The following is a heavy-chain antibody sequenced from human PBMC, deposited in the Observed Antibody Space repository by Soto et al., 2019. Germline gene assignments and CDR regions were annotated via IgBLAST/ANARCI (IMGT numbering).Heavy chain of an antibody. J-gene: IGHJ4*02. Sequence: QVQLVQSGAEVKKPGSSVKVSCKASGGTFSSYAISWVRQAPGQGLEWMGGIIPIFGTANYAQKFQGRVTITADESTSTAYMELSSLRSEDTAGYYCARGLYYYDSSGYPFDYWGQGTLVTVSS. CDR1: GGTFSSYA. CDR2: IIPIFGTA. V-gene: IGHV1-69*12. D-gene: IGHD3-22*01. CDR3: ARGLYYYDSSGYPFDY.